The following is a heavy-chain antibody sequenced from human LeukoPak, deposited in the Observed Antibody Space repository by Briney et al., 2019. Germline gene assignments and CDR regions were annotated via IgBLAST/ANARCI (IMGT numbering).Heavy chain of an antibody. V-gene: IGHV6-1*01. D-gene: IGHD2-2*01. CDR2: TYYRSTCYN. CDR1: GDSVSSNSVT. Sequence: SQTLSLTCAISGDSVSSNSVTWHWIRQSPSRGLEWLGRTYYRSTCYNDYAVSVRGRITVNPDTSKNQFSLHLNSVTPEDTAVYYCARRLTQYDCFDPWGQGILVTVSS. CDR3: ARRLTQYDCFDP. J-gene: IGHJ5*02.